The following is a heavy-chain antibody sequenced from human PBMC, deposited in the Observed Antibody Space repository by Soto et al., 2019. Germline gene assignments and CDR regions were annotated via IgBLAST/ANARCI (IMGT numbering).Heavy chain of an antibody. J-gene: IGHJ4*02. Sequence: QVQLVESGGGVVQPGRSLRLSCAASGFTFSSYGMHWVRQAPGKGLEWVAVISYDGSNKYYADSVKGRFTISRDNSKNTLYLQMNSLRAEDTAVYYCAVDYGDYGPYYFDYWDQGTLVTVSS. CDR3: AVDYGDYGPYYFDY. D-gene: IGHD4-17*01. CDR1: GFTFSSYG. CDR2: ISYDGSNK. V-gene: IGHV3-30*03.